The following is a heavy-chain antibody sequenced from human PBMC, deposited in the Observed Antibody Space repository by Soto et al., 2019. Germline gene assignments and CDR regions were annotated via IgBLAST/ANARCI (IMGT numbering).Heavy chain of an antibody. CDR2: ISSSSTYI. CDR3: ARQDIVVVPGGAFDF. V-gene: IGHV3-21*01. D-gene: IGHD2-2*01. CDR1: GFTFSSYS. J-gene: IGHJ4*02. Sequence: PGGSLRLSCAASGFTFSSYSMYWVRQAPGKGLEWVSSISSSSTYIYYADSVKGRFTISRDNAENSLYLQMNSLRAEDTAVYFCARQDIVVVPGGAFDFWGQGALVTVSS.